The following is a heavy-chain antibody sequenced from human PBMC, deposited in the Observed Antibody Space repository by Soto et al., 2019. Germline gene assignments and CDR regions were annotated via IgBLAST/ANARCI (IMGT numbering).Heavy chain of an antibody. V-gene: IGHV3-23*01. CDR3: ARDEYYDVSSGYYRFDQ. J-gene: IGHJ4*02. D-gene: IGHD3-22*01. CDR2: ISDRGGST. CDR1: GFTLSNFA. Sequence: PGGSLRLSCAASGFTLSNFAMSWVRQAPGKGLEWVAVISDRGGSTDYAASVKGRFTISRDNSNNTVYLQMNNLRAEDTAVYYCARDEYYDVSSGYYRFDQWGQGTLVTVSS.